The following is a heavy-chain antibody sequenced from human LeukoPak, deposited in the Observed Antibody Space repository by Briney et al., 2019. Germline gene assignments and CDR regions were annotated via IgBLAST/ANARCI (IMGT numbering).Heavy chain of an antibody. D-gene: IGHD2-2*01. V-gene: IGHV3-23*01. J-gene: IGHJ4*02. CDR1: EFTFRSYA. CDR2: ISASSNKT. CDR3: AKGFYCSSSNCLLFDY. Sequence: GGSLRLSCAACEFTFRSYAMSWVRQAPGKGLEWVSGISASSNKTYYADSVKGRFTISRDNSKNTLYLQMNSLRAEDTAIYYCAKGFYCSSSNCLLFDYWGQGTLVTVSS.